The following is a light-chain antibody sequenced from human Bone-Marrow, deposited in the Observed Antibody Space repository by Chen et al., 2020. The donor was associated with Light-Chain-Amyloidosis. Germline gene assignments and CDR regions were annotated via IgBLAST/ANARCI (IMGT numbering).Light chain of an antibody. CDR1: QAIGRS. CDR2: GGS. Sequence: DIQLIQSPSFLSASVGDIVTITCRASQAIGRSLAWFQLKPGKAPQLLIFGGSHLETHVPQRFSGSRDGSDFTLTLSGLQPEDFATYYCQQVHGYPRTFGQGTRV. V-gene: IGKV1-9*01. CDR3: QQVHGYPRT. J-gene: IGKJ1*01.